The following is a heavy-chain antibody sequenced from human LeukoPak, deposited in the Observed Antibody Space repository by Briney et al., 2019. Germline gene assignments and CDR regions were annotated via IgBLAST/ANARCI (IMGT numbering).Heavy chain of an antibody. V-gene: IGHV3-33*01. Sequence: GGSLRLSCAASGFTFSSYGMHWVRQAPGKGLEWVAVIWYDGSNKYYADSVKGRFTISRDNSKNTLYLQMNSLRAEDTAVCYCARGYYYGSTPGAFDIWGQGTMVTVSS. D-gene: IGHD3-10*01. CDR3: ARGYYYGSTPGAFDI. J-gene: IGHJ3*02. CDR2: IWYDGSNK. CDR1: GFTFSSYG.